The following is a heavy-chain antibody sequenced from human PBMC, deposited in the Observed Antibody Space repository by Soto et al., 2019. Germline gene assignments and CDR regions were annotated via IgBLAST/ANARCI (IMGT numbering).Heavy chain of an antibody. CDR3: VTSRVSTAVAGETEYYFDY. CDR2: VNPNSGGT. CDR1: GYTFTGYY. Sequence: ASVKVSCKASGYTFTGYYIHWVRQAPGQGLEWMGWVNPNSGGTNYAQKFQGWATMTRDTSISTAYMELSRLRSDDTAVHYCVTSRVSTAVAGETEYYFDYWGQGTLVTVSS. V-gene: IGHV1-2*04. J-gene: IGHJ4*02. D-gene: IGHD6-19*01.